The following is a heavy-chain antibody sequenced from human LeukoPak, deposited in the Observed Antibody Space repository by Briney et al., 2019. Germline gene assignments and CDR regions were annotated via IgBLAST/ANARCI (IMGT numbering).Heavy chain of an antibody. CDR2: SYHSSST. J-gene: IGHJ5*02. D-gene: IGHD3-10*01. Sequence: SETLCLSCAVSGFSISSDYMCWVRQAPPGRVEECSWISYHSSSTYYNPSLKSRVTISVDTSKNQFPLKLSSVTAADTAVYYCARRPVWFGEFGVAGFDPWGQGTLVTVSS. V-gene: IGHV4-38-2*01. CDR1: GFSISSDY. CDR3: ARRPVWFGEFGVAGFDP.